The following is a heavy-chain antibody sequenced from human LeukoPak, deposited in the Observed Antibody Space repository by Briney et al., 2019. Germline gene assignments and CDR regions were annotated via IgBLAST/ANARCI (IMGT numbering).Heavy chain of an antibody. CDR3: ARHAAGYVIDY. D-gene: IGHD5-12*01. CDR2: ISSSSSYI. J-gene: IGHJ4*02. V-gene: IGHV3-21*01. CDR1: GFTFSSYS. Sequence: GGSLRLSCAASGFTFSSYSMNWVRQAPGKGLEWVSSISSSSSYIYYADSVKGRFTISRDNAKNSLYLQMKSLGAEDTAVYYCARHAAGYVIDYWGQGTLVTVSS.